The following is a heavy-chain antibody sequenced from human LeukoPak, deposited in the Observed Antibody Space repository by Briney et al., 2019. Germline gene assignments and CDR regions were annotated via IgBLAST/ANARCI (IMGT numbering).Heavy chain of an antibody. J-gene: IGHJ4*02. CDR1: GGSFSGYY. D-gene: IGHD6-19*01. CDR2: INHSGST. V-gene: IGHV4-34*01. CDR3: ARLPKWLVGGFDY. Sequence: PSETLSLTCAVYGGSFSGYYWSWIRQPPGKGLEWIGEINHSGSTNYNPSLKSRVTISVDTSKNQFSLKLSSVTAADTAVYYCARLPKWLVGGFDYWGQGTLVTVSS.